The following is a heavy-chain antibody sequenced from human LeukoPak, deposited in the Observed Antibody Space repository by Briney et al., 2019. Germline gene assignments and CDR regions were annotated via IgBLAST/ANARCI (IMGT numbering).Heavy chain of an antibody. CDR2: ISSSSSTI. J-gene: IGHJ4*02. Sequence: GGSLRLSCAASGFTFSSYSMSWVRQAPGKGLEWVSYISSSSSTIYYADSVKGRFTISRDNAKNSLYLQMNSLRAEDTAVYYCARAGDCSGGSCYSSDSSGYYLFFDYWGQGTLVTVSS. V-gene: IGHV3-48*04. CDR3: ARAGDCSGGSCYSSDSSGYYLFFDY. D-gene: IGHD2-15*01. CDR1: GFTFSSYS.